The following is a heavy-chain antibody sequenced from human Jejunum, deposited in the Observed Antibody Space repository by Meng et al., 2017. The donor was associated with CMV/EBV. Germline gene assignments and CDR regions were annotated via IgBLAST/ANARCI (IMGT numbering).Heavy chain of an antibody. V-gene: IGHV4-34*01. CDR3: VRRTWLCYRFDS. D-gene: IGHD3-16*02. CDR1: GRSVTDCN. Sequence: LTCDVYGRSVTDCNWAAIRQRQGKEVDWIGEVNHSGSTNYNQSLNSRVTISLNTSNNQFSLRLSSVTAADTAVYYCVRRTWLCYRFDSWGQGTLVTVSS. J-gene: IGHJ4*02. CDR2: VNHSGST.